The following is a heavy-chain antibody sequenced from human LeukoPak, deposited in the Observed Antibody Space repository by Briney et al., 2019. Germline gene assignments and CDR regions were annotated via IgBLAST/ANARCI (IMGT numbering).Heavy chain of an antibody. Sequence: GGSLRLPCAASGFSFSSYAMNWVRQAPGKGLEWVSIIFGAGKNTTYYADSVKGRFTVSRDNSKNTLYLQMTNLRPEDTAKYYCAKRNTMIRGGPSFDYWGQGILVAVSS. V-gene: IGHV3-23*03. D-gene: IGHD3-10*01. CDR3: AKRNTMIRGGPSFDY. J-gene: IGHJ4*02. CDR2: IFGAGKNTT. CDR1: GFSFSSYA.